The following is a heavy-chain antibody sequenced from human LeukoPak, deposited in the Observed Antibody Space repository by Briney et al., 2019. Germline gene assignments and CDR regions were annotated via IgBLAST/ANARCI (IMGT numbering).Heavy chain of an antibody. J-gene: IGHJ4*02. CDR2: IHTSGST. Sequence: SETLSLTCSVSGGSMNTYYVSWIRQSAGKGLEWIGRIHTSGSTNYNPSLKSRVTMSVDTSKNQFSLKVSSVSAADTGVYYCARAPEFSSGWLLDCWGQGSLVTVSS. CDR1: GGSMNTYY. V-gene: IGHV4-4*07. D-gene: IGHD6-19*01. CDR3: ARAPEFSSGWLLDC.